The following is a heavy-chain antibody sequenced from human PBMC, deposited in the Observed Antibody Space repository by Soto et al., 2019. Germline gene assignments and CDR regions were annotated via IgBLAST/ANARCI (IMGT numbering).Heavy chain of an antibody. CDR2: VYYSGSP. CDR3: ARVRGTYDFLSRQWHGWFDP. D-gene: IGHD3-3*01. V-gene: IGHV4-59*02. J-gene: IGHJ5*02. Sequence: QLQESGPGLVKPSETLSLTCTVSGTSVSNYYWSWIRQPPGKGLEWIGHVYYSGSPNYYPSLTGRVPLPMDTYTRQVSLNMSSVSGADTAIYYCARVRGTYDFLSRQWHGWFDPWGQGTLVTVSS. CDR1: GTSVSNYY.